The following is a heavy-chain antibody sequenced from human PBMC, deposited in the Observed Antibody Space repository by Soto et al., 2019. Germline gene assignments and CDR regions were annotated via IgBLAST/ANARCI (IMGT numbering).Heavy chain of an antibody. J-gene: IGHJ3*02. V-gene: IGHV4-39*01. Sequence: SETLSLTCTVSGGSISSSSYYWGWIRQPPGKGLEWIGSIYYSGSTYYNPSLKSRVTISVDTSKNHFSLKLSSVTAADTAVYYCARHGRGGGNDAFDIWGQGTMVTVSS. CDR2: IYYSGST. CDR3: ARHGRGGGNDAFDI. D-gene: IGHD3-16*01. CDR1: GGSISSSSYY.